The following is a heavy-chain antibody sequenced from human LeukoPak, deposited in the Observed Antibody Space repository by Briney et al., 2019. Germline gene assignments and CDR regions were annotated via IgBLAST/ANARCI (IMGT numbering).Heavy chain of an antibody. Sequence: SGGSLRLSCAASGFTFSDYYMSWIRQAPGKGLEWVSVIHSGGSTYYTDSVKGRFIISRDNSKNTLYLQMNSLRAEDTAVYYCARGGDLAIFGVVRKALDYWGQGTLVTVSS. CDR3: ARGGDLAIFGVVRKALDY. CDR2: IHSGGST. D-gene: IGHD3-3*01. CDR1: GFTFSDYY. V-gene: IGHV3-66*01. J-gene: IGHJ4*02.